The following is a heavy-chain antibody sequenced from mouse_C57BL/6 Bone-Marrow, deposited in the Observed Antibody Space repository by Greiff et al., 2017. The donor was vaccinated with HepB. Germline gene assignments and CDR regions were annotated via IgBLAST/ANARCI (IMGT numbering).Heavy chain of an antibody. CDR1: GYTFTSYW. CDR2: IDPSDSYT. Sequence: VQLQQPGAELVMPGASVKLSCKASGYTFTSYWMHWVKQRPGQGLEWIGEIDPSDSYTNYNQKFKGKSTLTVDKSSSTAYIQLSSLTSEDSAVYFCARLGKTAQATGDYYAMDYWGQGTSVTVSS. V-gene: IGHV1-69*01. CDR3: ARLGKTAQATGDYYAMDY. J-gene: IGHJ4*01. D-gene: IGHD3-2*02.